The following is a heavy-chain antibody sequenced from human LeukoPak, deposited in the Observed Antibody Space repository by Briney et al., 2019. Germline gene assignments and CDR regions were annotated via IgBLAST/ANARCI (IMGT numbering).Heavy chain of an antibody. V-gene: IGHV3-53*04. CDR1: GFNVSSAY. J-gene: IGHJ3*02. D-gene: IGHD3-22*01. Sequence: GGSLRLSCAVSGFNVSSAYMSWVRQAPGKGLEWVSVIYSGGSTFYADSVKGRFTISRHNSRKMLYLQISSLRAEDTAVYYCARSGKDGSRAFDIWGQGTMVTVSS. CDR3: ARSGKDGSRAFDI. CDR2: IYSGGST.